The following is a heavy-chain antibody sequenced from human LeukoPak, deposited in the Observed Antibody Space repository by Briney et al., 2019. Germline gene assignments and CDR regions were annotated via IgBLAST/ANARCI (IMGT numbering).Heavy chain of an antibody. V-gene: IGHV5-51*01. D-gene: IGHD3-10*01. CDR1: GYSFPIYW. Sequence: GESLKISCKGSGYSFPIYWIAWVRQMPGKGLEWMGIIYPGDSDTRYSPSFQGQITIPADKSISTAYLQWSSLKASDTAMYYCARRSTYGSGTNYLFDYWGQGTLVTVSS. J-gene: IGHJ4*02. CDR2: IYPGDSDT. CDR3: ARRSTYGSGTNYLFDY.